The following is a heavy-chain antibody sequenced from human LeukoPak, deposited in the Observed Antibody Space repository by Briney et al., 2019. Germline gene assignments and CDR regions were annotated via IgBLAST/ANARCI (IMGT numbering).Heavy chain of an antibody. CDR1: GFTFSSYA. Sequence: EGSLRLSCAASGFTFSSYAMCWVRQAPGKGLEWVSAISGSGGSTYYADSVKGRFTISRDNSKNTLYLQMNSLRAEATAVYYCAKEGGSHKYYYYYYMDVWGKGTTVTVSS. D-gene: IGHD1-26*01. J-gene: IGHJ6*03. V-gene: IGHV3-23*01. CDR2: ISGSGGST. CDR3: AKEGGSHKYYYYYYMDV.